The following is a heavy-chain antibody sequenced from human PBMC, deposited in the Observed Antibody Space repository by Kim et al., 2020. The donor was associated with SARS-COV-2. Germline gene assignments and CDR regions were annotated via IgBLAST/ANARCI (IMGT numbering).Heavy chain of an antibody. CDR2: INSDGSST. Sequence: GGSLRLSCAASGFTFSSYWMHWVRQAPGKGLVWVSRINSDGSSTSYADSVKGRFTISRDNAKNTLYLQMNSLRAEDTAVYYCARGSRGQWIQLWLQTPWYFDLWGRGTLVTVSS. D-gene: IGHD5-18*01. CDR3: ARGSRGQWIQLWLQTPWYFDL. V-gene: IGHV3-74*01. J-gene: IGHJ2*01. CDR1: GFTFSSYW.